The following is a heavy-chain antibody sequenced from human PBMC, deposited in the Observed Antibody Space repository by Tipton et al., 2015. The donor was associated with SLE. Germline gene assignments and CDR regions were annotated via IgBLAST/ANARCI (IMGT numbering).Heavy chain of an antibody. D-gene: IGHD6-19*01. V-gene: IGHV3-23*01. CDR2: ISGSGGST. CDR3: ARKDGIAVAGRGYFQH. Sequence: SLRLSCAASGFTFSSYAMSWVRQAPGKGLEWVSAISGSGGSTYYADSVKGRFTISRDNAKNTLYLQMNSLRAEDTAVYYCARKDGIAVAGRGYFQHWGQGTLVTVSS. J-gene: IGHJ1*01. CDR1: GFTFSSYA.